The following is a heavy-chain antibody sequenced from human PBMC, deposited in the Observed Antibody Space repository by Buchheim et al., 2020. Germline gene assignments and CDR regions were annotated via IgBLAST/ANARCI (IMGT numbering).Heavy chain of an antibody. J-gene: IGHJ6*02. V-gene: IGHV3-33*01. CDR3: ARDAYSSSSKYYYYYYGMDV. CDR2: IWYDGSNK. Sequence: QVQLVESGGGVVQPGRSLRRSCAASGFNFSSYGMHWVRQAPGTGLEWVAVIWYDGSNKYYADSVKGRFTISRDNSKNTLYLQMNSLRAEDTAVYYCARDAYSSSSKYYYYYYGMDVWGQGTT. D-gene: IGHD6-6*01. CDR1: GFNFSSYG.